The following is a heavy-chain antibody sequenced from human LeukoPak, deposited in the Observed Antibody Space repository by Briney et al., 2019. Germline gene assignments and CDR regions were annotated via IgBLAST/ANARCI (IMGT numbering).Heavy chain of an antibody. D-gene: IGHD1-26*01. CDR1: GYTLTGYY. Sequence: ASVKVSCKASGYTLTGYYMHWVRQAPGQGLAWMGWINPNSGGTNYAQKFQGRVTMTRDTYISTAYMELSRLRSDDTAVYYCARAPLYSGSFHWGQGTLVTVSS. CDR3: ARAPLYSGSFH. CDR2: INPNSGGT. J-gene: IGHJ4*02. V-gene: IGHV1-2*02.